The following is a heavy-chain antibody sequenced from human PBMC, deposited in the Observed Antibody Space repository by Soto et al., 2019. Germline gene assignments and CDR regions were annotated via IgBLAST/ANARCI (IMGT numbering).Heavy chain of an antibody. D-gene: IGHD4-17*01. CDR3: ARDVPYGDYGNWFDP. V-gene: IGHV3-33*01. J-gene: IGHJ5*02. CDR2: IWYDGSNK. CDR1: GFTFSSYG. Sequence: QVQLVESGGGVVQPGRSLRLSCAASGFTFSSYGMHWVRQAPGKRLEWVAVIWYDGSNKYYADSVKGRFTISRDNSKNTLYLQMNSLRAEDTAVYYCARDVPYGDYGNWFDPWGQGTLVTVSS.